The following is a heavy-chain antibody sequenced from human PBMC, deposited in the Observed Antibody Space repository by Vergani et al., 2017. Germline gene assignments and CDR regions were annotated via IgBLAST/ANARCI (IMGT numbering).Heavy chain of an antibody. J-gene: IGHJ4*02. V-gene: IGHV3-23*04. D-gene: IGHD2-21*01. CDR3: LGVIPKPDDFDY. CDR1: GFTFSSYA. CDR2: ISGSGGST. Sequence: EVQLVESGGGLVQPGGSLRLSCAASGFTFSSYAMSWVRQAPGKGLEWVSAISGSGGSTYYAASVKGRFTISRDNSKNTLYLQMNSLRAEDPAVYYCLGVIPKPDDFDYWGQGTLVTVSS.